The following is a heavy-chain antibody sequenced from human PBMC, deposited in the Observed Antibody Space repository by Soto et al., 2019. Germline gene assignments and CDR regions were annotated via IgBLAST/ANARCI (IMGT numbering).Heavy chain of an antibody. CDR3: VRDPSGHGMDV. Sequence: EVQLVESGGRLVQPGGSLRLSCAASGFTFSNYDMHWVRQVTGKGLEWVSDIGKAGDTYYLDSVKGRFTISRENAKNSLYLQMNSLRVEDTAVYYCVRDPSGHGMDVWGQGITVTVSS. CDR1: GFTFSNYD. D-gene: IGHD1-26*01. J-gene: IGHJ6*02. CDR2: IGKAGDT. V-gene: IGHV3-13*01.